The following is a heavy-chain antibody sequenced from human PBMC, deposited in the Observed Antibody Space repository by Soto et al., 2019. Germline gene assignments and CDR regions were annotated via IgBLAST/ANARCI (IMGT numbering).Heavy chain of an antibody. V-gene: IGHV4-39*01. CDR2: IYYSGST. CDR1: SGSISSSSYY. CDR3: ASLISSGWYRMDY. D-gene: IGHD6-19*01. Sequence: QLQLQESGPGLVKPSETLSLTCTVSSGSISSSSYYWGWIRQPPGKGLEWIGSIYYSGSTYYNPSLKSRVTISVDTSKNQFSLKLSSVTAADTAVYYCASLISSGWYRMDYWGQGTLVTVSS. J-gene: IGHJ4*02.